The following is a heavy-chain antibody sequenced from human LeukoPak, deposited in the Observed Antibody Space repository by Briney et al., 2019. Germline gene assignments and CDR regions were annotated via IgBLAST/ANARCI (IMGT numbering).Heavy chain of an antibody. CDR2: INHSGST. J-gene: IGHJ3*02. Sequence: SETLSLTCAVYGGSFSGYYWSWIRQPPGKGLEWIGEINHSGSTNYNPSLKSRVTISVDTSKNQFSLKLSSVTAADTAVYYCAREGIAVAVDIWGQGTMVTVSS. CDR3: AREGIAVAVDI. D-gene: IGHD6-19*01. CDR1: GGSFSGYY. V-gene: IGHV4-34*01.